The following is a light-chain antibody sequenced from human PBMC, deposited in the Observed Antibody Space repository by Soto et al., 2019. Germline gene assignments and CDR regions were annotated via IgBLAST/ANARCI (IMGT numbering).Light chain of an antibody. CDR3: QQHSSSSPYT. Sequence: DIQMTQSPSTLSASVGDRVTITCRASQSISSWLAWYQQKPGKAPNLLIYKASTLGSGVPSRFSGGGSGTEFTHTISSLQLDDFATYYCQQHSSSSPYTFGQGTKLEIK. V-gene: IGKV1-5*03. CDR2: KAS. CDR1: QSISSW. J-gene: IGKJ2*01.